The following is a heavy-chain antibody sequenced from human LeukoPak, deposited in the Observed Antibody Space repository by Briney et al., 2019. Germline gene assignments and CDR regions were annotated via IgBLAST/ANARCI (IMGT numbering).Heavy chain of an antibody. J-gene: IGHJ4*02. D-gene: IGHD4-23*01. CDR1: GYTFTSYG. Sequence: GASVKVSCKASGYTFTSYGISWVRQAPGQGLEWMGWISAYNGNTHYAQKLQGRVTMTTDTSTSTVYMELRSLRSDDTAVYYCARVVSGLGEGIDDYWGQGTLVIVSS. V-gene: IGHV1-18*01. CDR2: ISAYNGNT. CDR3: ARVVSGLGEGIDDY.